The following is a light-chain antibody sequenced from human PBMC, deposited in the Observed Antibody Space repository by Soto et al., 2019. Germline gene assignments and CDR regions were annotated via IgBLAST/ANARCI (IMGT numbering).Light chain of an antibody. J-gene: IGLJ3*02. CDR3: LLSYRGTRV. Sequence: QAVVTQEPSLTVSPGGTVTLTCGSSTGAVTSSHYAYWFQQKPGQAPRTLISDASNTPSWTPARFSGSLLGGKAALTLSGAQPEDEADYYCLLSYRGTRVFGGGTKLTVL. CDR2: DAS. V-gene: IGLV7-46*01. CDR1: TGAVTSSHY.